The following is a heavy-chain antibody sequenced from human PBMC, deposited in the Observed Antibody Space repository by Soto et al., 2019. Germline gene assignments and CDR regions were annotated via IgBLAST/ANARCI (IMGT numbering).Heavy chain of an antibody. D-gene: IGHD3-10*01. CDR3: TTQGFGGLHGLVDV. V-gene: IGHV4-61*05. J-gene: IGHJ6*02. Sequence: PSETLALTCTVSGGSISSTSYSWSWIRQPPGEGLEWIGYISSIGFTRYNPSLKSRVSISVDTSKNQFSLKLTSVTAADTAVYYCTTQGFGGLHGLVDVWGQGTTVTVSS. CDR2: ISSIGFT. CDR1: GGSISSTSYS.